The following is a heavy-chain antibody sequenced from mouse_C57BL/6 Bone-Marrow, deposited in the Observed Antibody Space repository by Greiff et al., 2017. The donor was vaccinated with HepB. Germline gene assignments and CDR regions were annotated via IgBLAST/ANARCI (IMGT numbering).Heavy chain of an antibody. Sequence: QVQLKESGPGLVQPSQSLSITCTVSGFSLTSYGVHWVRQSPGKGLEWLGVIWRGGSTDYNAAFMSRLSITKDNSKSQVFFKMNSLQADDTAIYYCAAANYYGSYYAMDYWGQGTSVTVSS. CDR1: GFSLTSYG. CDR2: IWRGGST. D-gene: IGHD1-1*01. V-gene: IGHV2-5*01. J-gene: IGHJ4*01. CDR3: AAANYYGSYYAMDY.